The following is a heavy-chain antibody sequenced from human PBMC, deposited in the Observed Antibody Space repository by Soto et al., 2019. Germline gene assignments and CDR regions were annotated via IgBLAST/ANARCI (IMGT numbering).Heavy chain of an antibody. CDR3: ARGYYDFWSGYYYYYGMDV. CDR2: IIPIFGTA. D-gene: IGHD3-3*01. J-gene: IGHJ6*02. Sequence: SVKVSCKASGGTFSSYAISWVRQAPGQGLEWMGGIIPIFGTANYAQEFQGRVTITADKSTSTAYMELSSLRSEDTAVYYCARGYYDFWSGYYYYYGMDVWGQGTTVTVSS. CDR1: GGTFSSYA. V-gene: IGHV1-69*06.